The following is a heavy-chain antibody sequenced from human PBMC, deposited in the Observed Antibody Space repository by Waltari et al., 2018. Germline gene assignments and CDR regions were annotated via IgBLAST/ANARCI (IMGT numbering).Heavy chain of an antibody. CDR1: GGSISSGGYY. J-gene: IGHJ4*02. CDR3: ARDRYSYGRGFDY. CDR2: IYHRGST. Sequence: QVQLQESGPGLVKPSQTLSLTCTVSGGSISSGGYYWSWIRQHPGKGLEWIGYIYHRGSTYYNPSLKSRVTISVDRSKNQFALKLSSVTAADTAVYYCARDRYSYGRGFDYWGQGTLVTVSS. D-gene: IGHD5-18*01. V-gene: IGHV4-31*03.